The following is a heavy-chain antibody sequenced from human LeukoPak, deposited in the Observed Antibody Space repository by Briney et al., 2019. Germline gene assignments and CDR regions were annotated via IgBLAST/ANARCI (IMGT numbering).Heavy chain of an antibody. J-gene: IGHJ4*02. CDR1: GYTFTGYY. CDR2: INPNSGGT. D-gene: IGHD6-6*01. Sequence: ASVKVSFKASGYTFTGYYMHWVRQAPGQGLEWMGWINPNSGGTNYAQKFQGRVTMTRDTSISTAYMELSRLRSDDTAVYYCAREIAARPSFDYWGQGTLVTVSS. V-gene: IGHV1-2*02. CDR3: AREIAARPSFDY.